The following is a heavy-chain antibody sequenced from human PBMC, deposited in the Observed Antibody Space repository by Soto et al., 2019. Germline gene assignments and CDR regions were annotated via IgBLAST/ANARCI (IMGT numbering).Heavy chain of an antibody. Sequence: GGSLRLSCAASGFTSSSYSLNWVRQAPGNDLEWVSSISSSSSYIYYADSVQCRFTISRDNAKNSLYLHMNSLRAEDTAVNYCAQSTQYHILTCYRPGYYYVFYGTDVWGQGTTVTV. CDR1: GFTSSSYS. J-gene: IGHJ6*02. CDR2: ISSSSSYI. V-gene: IGHV3-21*01. CDR3: AQSTQYHILTCYRPGYYYVFYGTDV. D-gene: IGHD3-9*01.